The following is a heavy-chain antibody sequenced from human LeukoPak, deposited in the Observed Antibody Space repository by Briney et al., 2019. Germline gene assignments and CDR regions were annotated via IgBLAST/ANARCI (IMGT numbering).Heavy chain of an antibody. Sequence: GGSLRPSCAASGFTFSSYNMNWVRQAPGKGLEWVSSISSSSSYIYYADSVKGRFTISRDNAKNSLYLQMNSLRAEDMAVYYCARVKWLLVLGDAFDIWGQGTMVTVSS. J-gene: IGHJ3*02. D-gene: IGHD3-22*01. CDR2: ISSSSSYI. V-gene: IGHV3-21*01. CDR1: GFTFSSYN. CDR3: ARVKWLLVLGDAFDI.